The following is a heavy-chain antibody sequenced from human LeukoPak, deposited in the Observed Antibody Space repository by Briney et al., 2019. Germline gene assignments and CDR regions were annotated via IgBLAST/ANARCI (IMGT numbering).Heavy chain of an antibody. CDR3: ATEYYGAYNY. D-gene: IGHD4-17*01. Sequence: GGSLRLSCAASGFTFTNAWMSWVRQAPGKGLEWVGHIKSRTDGGTTVYAAPVKDRFTISRDDSKDTLYLQMNSLKTEDIAVYYCATEYYGAYNYWGQGTLVTVSS. V-gene: IGHV3-15*01. CDR1: GFTFTNAW. J-gene: IGHJ4*02. CDR2: IKSRTDGGTT.